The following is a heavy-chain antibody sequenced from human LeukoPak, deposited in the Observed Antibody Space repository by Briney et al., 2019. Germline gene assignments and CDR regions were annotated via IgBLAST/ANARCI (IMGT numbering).Heavy chain of an antibody. V-gene: IGHV3-30*02. Sequence: GGSLRLSCAASGFTFSSCGMHWVRQAPGKGLEWVAFIRYDGSNKYYADSVKGRFTISRDNSKNTLYLQMNSLRAEDTAVYYCAKEGMDVLRFLEWLPTHAFDIWGQGTMVTVSS. CDR3: AKEGMDVLRFLEWLPTHAFDI. CDR2: IRYDGSNK. CDR1: GFTFSSCG. D-gene: IGHD3-3*01. J-gene: IGHJ3*02.